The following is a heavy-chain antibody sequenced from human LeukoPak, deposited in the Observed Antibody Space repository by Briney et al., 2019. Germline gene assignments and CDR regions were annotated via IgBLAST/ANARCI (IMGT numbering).Heavy chain of an antibody. CDR1: GGSISSYY. CDR3: ARDPDGLANFDY. CDR2: IYYSGST. V-gene: IGHV4-59*01. D-gene: IGHD3/OR15-3a*01. Sequence: SETLSLTCTVSGGSISSYYWSRIRQPPGKGLEWIGYIYYSGSTNYNPSLKSRVTISVDTSKNQFSLKLSSVTAADTAVYYCARDPDGLANFDYWGQGTLVTVSS. J-gene: IGHJ4*02.